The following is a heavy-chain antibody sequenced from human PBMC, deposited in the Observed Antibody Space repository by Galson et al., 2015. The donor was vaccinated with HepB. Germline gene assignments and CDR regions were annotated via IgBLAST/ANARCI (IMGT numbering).Heavy chain of an antibody. Sequence: SLRLSCAASGFTFSSYAMHWVRQAPGKGLEWVAVISYDGSNKYYADSVKGRFTISRDNSKNTLYLQMNSLRAEDTAVYYCARGRRQMATITVLGYWGQGTLVTVSS. V-gene: IGHV3-30-3*01. CDR1: GFTFSSYA. CDR2: ISYDGSNK. D-gene: IGHD5-24*01. J-gene: IGHJ4*02. CDR3: ARGRRQMATITVLGY.